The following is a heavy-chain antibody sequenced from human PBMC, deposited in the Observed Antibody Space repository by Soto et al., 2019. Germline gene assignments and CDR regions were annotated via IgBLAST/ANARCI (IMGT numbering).Heavy chain of an antibody. Sequence: EVQLLESGGGLIQPGGSLRLSCVASGFTFGDYAMSWVRQAPGKGLEWVSTIFGGGNNPFSANYVKGRFRISRDNSKNMLFLQMDSLTVEDTAVYYCAKQEGHPVNLYHFDRWGQGTLVIVSS. CDR2: IFGGGNNP. CDR3: AKQEGHPVNLYHFDR. V-gene: IGHV3-23*05. CDR1: GFTFGDYA. J-gene: IGHJ4*02.